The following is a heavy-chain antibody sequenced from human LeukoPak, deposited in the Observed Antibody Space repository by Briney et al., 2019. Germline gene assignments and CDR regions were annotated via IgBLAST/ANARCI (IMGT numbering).Heavy chain of an antibody. CDR2: INPNSGGT. V-gene: IGHV1-2*02. J-gene: IGHJ5*02. Sequence: GASVKVSCKASGYTFTSYGISWVRQAPGQGLEWMGWINPNSGGTNYAQKFQGRVTMTRDTSISTAYMELSRLRSDDTAVYYCARARLQWELQLSHPTTGSGMFDPWGQGTLVTVSS. CDR1: GYTFTSYG. CDR3: ARARLQWELQLSHPTTGSGMFDP. D-gene: IGHD1-26*01.